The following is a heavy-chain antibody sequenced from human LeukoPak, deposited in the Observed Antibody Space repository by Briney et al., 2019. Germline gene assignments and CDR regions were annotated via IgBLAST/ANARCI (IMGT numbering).Heavy chain of an antibody. CDR3: ARDVGGSLDY. V-gene: IGHV3-7*01. Sequence: GGSLRLSCAASGFTFSNYWMAWVRQAPGKGLEWVANIKYDDGQKHSADSLKGRYTISRDNTKKSLYLQMNSLRVEDTAVYYCARDVGGSLDYWGQGTLVTVSS. CDR2: IKYDDGQK. CDR1: GFTFSNYW. D-gene: IGHD2-15*01. J-gene: IGHJ4*02.